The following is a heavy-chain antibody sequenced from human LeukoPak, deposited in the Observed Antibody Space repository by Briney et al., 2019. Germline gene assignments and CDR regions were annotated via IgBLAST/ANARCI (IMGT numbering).Heavy chain of an antibody. V-gene: IGHV3-30*02. CDR3: AKLIQLERSVDAFDI. CDR2: IRYDGSNK. CDR1: GFTFSSYG. D-gene: IGHD1-1*01. J-gene: IGHJ3*02. Sequence: PGGSLRLSCAASGFTFSSYGMHWVRQAPGKGLEWAAFIRYDGSNKYYADSVKGRFTISRDNSKNTLYLQMNSLRAEDTAVYYCAKLIQLERSVDAFDIWGQGTMVTVSS.